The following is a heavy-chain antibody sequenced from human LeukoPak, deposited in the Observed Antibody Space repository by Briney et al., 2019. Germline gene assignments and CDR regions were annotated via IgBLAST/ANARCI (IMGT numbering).Heavy chain of an antibody. Sequence: GGSLRLSCAASGFTFSSYWMHWVRHAPGKGLVWVSRINSDGSSTSYADSVKGRFTISRDNAKNTLYLQMNSLRAEDTAVYYCAREADSGYEYYFDYWGQGTLVTVSS. CDR1: GFTFSSYW. CDR2: INSDGSST. J-gene: IGHJ4*02. CDR3: AREADSGYEYYFDY. D-gene: IGHD5-12*01. V-gene: IGHV3-74*01.